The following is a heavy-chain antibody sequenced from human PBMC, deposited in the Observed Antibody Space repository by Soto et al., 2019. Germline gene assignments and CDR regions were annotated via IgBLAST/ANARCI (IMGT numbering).Heavy chain of an antibody. CDR1: GYTFTSYG. V-gene: IGHV1-8*01. D-gene: IGHD6-13*01. CDR3: ARERSAAGTGWFDP. CDR2: MNPNSGNT. Sequence: QVQLVQSGAEVKKPGASVKVSCKASGYTFTSYGITWVRQATGQGLEWMGWMNPNSGNTGYAQKFQGRVTMTRNTSISTAYMELSSLRSEDTAVYYCARERSAAGTGWFDPWGQGTLVTVSS. J-gene: IGHJ5*02.